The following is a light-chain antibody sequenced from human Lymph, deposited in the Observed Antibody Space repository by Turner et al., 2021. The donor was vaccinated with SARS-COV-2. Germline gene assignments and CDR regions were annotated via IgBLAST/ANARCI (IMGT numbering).Light chain of an antibody. J-gene: IGLJ3*02. Sequence: SYELTQPPSVSVSPGQTARITCSGDALPKQYAYWYQQKPGQAPVLVIYKDSERLSGIPERFSGSSSGTTVTLTISGVQAEDEADYYCQSADSSGWVFGGGTKLTVL. CDR3: QSADSSGWV. V-gene: IGLV3-25*03. CDR2: KDS. CDR1: ALPKQY.